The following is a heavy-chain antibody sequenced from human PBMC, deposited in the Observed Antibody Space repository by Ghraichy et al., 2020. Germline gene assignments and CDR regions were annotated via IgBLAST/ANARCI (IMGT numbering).Heavy chain of an antibody. J-gene: IGHJ4*02. CDR1: GDSITSYY. V-gene: IGHV4-4*09. D-gene: IGHD6-6*01. CDR2: VYASGGS. CDR3: ARHNPYISSPLFDF. Sequence: SETLSLTCTVSGDSITSYYWSWLRQPPGEGLQLIGYVYASGGSNYNPSLKSRVTISVDTSKNQFSLQLTSVTAADTARYYCARHNPYISSPLFDFWGQGTLVTVSS.